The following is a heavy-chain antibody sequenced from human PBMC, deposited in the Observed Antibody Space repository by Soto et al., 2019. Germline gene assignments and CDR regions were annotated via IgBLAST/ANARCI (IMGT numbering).Heavy chain of an antibody. CDR1: GGSIDRSNYY. Sequence: QLQLQESGPGLVKPSETLSLTCTVSGGSIDRSNYYWDWIRQPPGKGPEWIGTTYYNGNAYYNPSLXTXVXXSVDTSKNQFSLKLTSVTAADTAVYYCARHFVAVVIKGWGYWGQGTLVTVSS. CDR2: TYYNGNA. V-gene: IGHV4-39*01. D-gene: IGHD3-22*01. J-gene: IGHJ4*02. CDR3: ARHFVAVVIKGWGY.